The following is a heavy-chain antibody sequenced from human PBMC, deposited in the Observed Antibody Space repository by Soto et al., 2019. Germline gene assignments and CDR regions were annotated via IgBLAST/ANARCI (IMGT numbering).Heavy chain of an antibody. Sequence: ASVKVSCNACGYTFTSYYMHWVRQAPGQGLEWMGIINTSGGSTSYAQNFQGRVTMTRDTSTSTVYMELSSLRSEDTAVYYCARDEDIFRRDYYYYYGMDXWGQGTTVTVS. D-gene: IGHD3-9*01. J-gene: IGHJ6*02. V-gene: IGHV1-46*01. CDR2: INTSGGST. CDR1: GYTFTSYY. CDR3: ARDEDIFRRDYYYYYGMDX.